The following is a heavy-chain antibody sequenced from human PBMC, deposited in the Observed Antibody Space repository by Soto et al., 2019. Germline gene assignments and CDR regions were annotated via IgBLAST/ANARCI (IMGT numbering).Heavy chain of an antibody. J-gene: IGHJ4*02. CDR1: GFTFSSYA. CDR3: ARGGGNVGSGPAFDY. Sequence: EVQLVESGGGLVQPGGSLRLSCAASGFTFSSYAMHWVRQAPGKGLEYVSAISSNGGSTYYANSVKGRFTISRDNSKNTLYLQMGSLRAEDMAVYYCARGGGNVGSGPAFDYWGQGTLVTVSS. D-gene: IGHD6-19*01. V-gene: IGHV3-64*01. CDR2: ISSNGGST.